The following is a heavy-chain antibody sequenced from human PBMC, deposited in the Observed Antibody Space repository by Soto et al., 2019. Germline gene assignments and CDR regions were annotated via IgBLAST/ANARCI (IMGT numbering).Heavy chain of an antibody. Sequence: EVQMVESGGGLVQPGGSLRLSCAASGFNFSRYDMHWVRQVPGKGLEWVSAIGTGHDTYYPGSVKGRFTLSRENAKNSLYLQMNSLRAGDTAVYYCAREAAGTPFLIDYWGQGTLVAVSS. CDR1: GFNFSRYD. CDR2: IGTGHDT. D-gene: IGHD6-19*01. CDR3: AREAAGTPFLIDY. J-gene: IGHJ4*02. V-gene: IGHV3-13*01.